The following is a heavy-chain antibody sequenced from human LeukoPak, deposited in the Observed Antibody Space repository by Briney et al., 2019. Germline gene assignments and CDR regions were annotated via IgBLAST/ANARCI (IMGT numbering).Heavy chain of an antibody. D-gene: IGHD1-26*01. V-gene: IGHV3-30-3*01. Sequence: HPGGSLRLSCAASGFTSSSYAMHWVRQAPGKGLEWVAVISYDGSNKYYADSVKGRFTISRDNSKNTLYLQMNSLRVEDTAVYYCARESGSYYVFDYWGQGTLVTVSS. CDR1: GFTSSSYA. CDR3: ARESGSYYVFDY. J-gene: IGHJ4*02. CDR2: ISYDGSNK.